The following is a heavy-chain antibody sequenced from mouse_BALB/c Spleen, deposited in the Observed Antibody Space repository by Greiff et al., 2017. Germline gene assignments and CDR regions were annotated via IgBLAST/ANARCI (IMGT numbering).Heavy chain of an antibody. CDR1: GYTFTDYE. V-gene: IGHV1-15*01. Sequence: VQLQQSGAELVRPGASVTLSCKASGYTFTDYEMHWVKQTPVHGLEWIGAIDPETGGTAYNQKFKGKATLTADKSSSTAYMELRSLTSEDSAVYYCTRDRYDGYAMDYWGQGTSVTVSS. D-gene: IGHD2-14*01. CDR2: IDPETGGT. J-gene: IGHJ4*01. CDR3: TRDRYDGYAMDY.